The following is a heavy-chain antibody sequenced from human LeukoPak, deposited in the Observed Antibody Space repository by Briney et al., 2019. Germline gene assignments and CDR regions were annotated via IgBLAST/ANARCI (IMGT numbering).Heavy chain of an antibody. CDR1: GFTFSGSA. CDR2: IRSKANSYAT. CDR3: AAPRASTYYYGMDV. Sequence: GGSLRLSWAASGFTFSGSAMHWVRQASGKGLEWVGRIRSKANSYATAYAASVKDRFTISRDDSKNTAYLQMNSLKTEDTAVYYCAAPRASTYYYGMDVWGQGTTVTVSS. J-gene: IGHJ6*02. V-gene: IGHV3-73*01. D-gene: IGHD1-1*01.